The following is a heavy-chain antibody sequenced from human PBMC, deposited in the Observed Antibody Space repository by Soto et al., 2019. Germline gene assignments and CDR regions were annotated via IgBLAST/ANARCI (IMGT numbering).Heavy chain of an antibody. CDR1: GFTFSSYW. Sequence: EVQLAESGGGLIQPGGSLRLSCAASGFTFSSYWMHWVRQAPGKGLVWVSRINSDGSTTNYADSVKGRFTVSRDNAKNTLYLQMDILRAEDTAVYYWVRGAGTLIDFWGQGTLVTVSS. V-gene: IGHV3-74*01. J-gene: IGHJ4*02. CDR3: VRGAGTLIDF. D-gene: IGHD3-10*01. CDR2: INSDGSTT.